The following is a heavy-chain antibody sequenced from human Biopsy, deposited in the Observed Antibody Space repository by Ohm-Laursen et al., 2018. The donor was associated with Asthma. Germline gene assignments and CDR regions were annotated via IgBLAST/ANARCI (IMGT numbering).Heavy chain of an antibody. CDR1: GFTVSTKG. V-gene: IGHV3-53*05. CDR3: AKDVFPGWELRRGPDY. Sequence: SLRLSCTASGFTVSTKGMSWVRQPPGKGLEWVSVIYSGGGTYYADSVQGRVTISRDNSKNTLSLQMNSLRAEDTAVYYCAKDVFPGWELRRGPDYWGQGTLVTVSS. CDR2: IYSGGGT. D-gene: IGHD1-26*01. J-gene: IGHJ4*02.